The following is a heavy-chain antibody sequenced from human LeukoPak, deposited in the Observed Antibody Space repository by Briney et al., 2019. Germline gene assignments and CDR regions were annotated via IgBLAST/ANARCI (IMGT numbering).Heavy chain of an antibody. J-gene: IGHJ4*02. Sequence: GGSLTLSCVGSGFTFSPYNMHCVRQAPGEALEWVSSISASSTYIYYADSVKGRFTVSRDNAKNSLYPQMNSLTAEDTAVYYCARYYYYDSSGFDYWGQGTLVTVSS. CDR1: GFTFSPYN. CDR2: ISASSTYI. V-gene: IGHV3-21*01. CDR3: ARYYYYDSSGFDY. D-gene: IGHD3-22*01.